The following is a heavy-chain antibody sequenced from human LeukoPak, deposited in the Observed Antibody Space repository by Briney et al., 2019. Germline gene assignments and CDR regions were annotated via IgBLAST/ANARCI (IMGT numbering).Heavy chain of an antibody. CDR2: IYPGDSDT. J-gene: IGHJ5*02. Sequence: GESLKVSCQVSGYSFTGYWIGWVRQMPGKGLEWMGIIYPGDSDTRYSPSFQGQVTISADKSISTAYLQWSSLKASDTAMYYCARRTYYYDSSGLGYNWFDPWGQGTLVTVSS. D-gene: IGHD3-22*01. CDR3: ARRTYYYDSSGLGYNWFDP. V-gene: IGHV5-51*01. CDR1: GYSFTGYW.